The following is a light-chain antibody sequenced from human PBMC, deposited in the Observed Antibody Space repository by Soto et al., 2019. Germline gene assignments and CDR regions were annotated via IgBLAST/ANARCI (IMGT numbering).Light chain of an antibody. CDR1: SKEVGGYNY. J-gene: IGLJ1*01. CDR2: DVS. V-gene: IGLV2-14*03. CDR3: SSYTTSNTRQIV. Sequence: QSVLTQPASVSGSPGQSITISCTGNSKEVGGYNYVSWYQHHPGKAPKLMIFDVSNRPSGVSNRFSGSKSGNTASLTISGLQPEDEADYYCSSYTTSNTRQIVFGTGTKVTVL.